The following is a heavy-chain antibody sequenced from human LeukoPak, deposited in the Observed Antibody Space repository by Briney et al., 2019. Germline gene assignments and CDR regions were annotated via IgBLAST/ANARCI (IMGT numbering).Heavy chain of an antibody. J-gene: IGHJ5*02. D-gene: IGHD6-13*01. CDR1: GFTFDDYA. Sequence: GGSLRLSCAASGFTFDDYAMHWVRQAPGKGLEWVSGISWNSGSIGYADSVKGRFTISRDNAKNSLYLQMNSLRAEDTALYYCAKDRGAAAGGGTNWFDPWGQGTLVTVSS. CDR2: ISWNSGSI. CDR3: AKDRGAAAGGGTNWFDP. V-gene: IGHV3-9*01.